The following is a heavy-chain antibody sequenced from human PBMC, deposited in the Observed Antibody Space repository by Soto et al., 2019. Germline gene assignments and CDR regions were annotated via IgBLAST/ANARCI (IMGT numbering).Heavy chain of an antibody. CDR3: ARDHGSSGWTFDY. J-gene: IGHJ4*02. CDR1: GGSISSGDYY. V-gene: IGHV4-30-4*01. D-gene: IGHD6-19*01. CDR2: IYYSGST. Sequence: SETLSLTCTVSGGSISSGDYYWSWIRQPPGKGLEWIGYIYYSGSTYYNPSLRSRVTISVDTSKNQFSLKLSSVTAADTAVYYCARDHGSSGWTFDYWGQGTLVTVSS.